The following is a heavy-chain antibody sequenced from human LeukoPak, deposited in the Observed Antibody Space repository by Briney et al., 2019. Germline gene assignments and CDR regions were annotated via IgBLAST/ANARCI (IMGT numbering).Heavy chain of an antibody. D-gene: IGHD5-18*01. CDR3: ARGIAGYNYGFGS. V-gene: IGHV3-11*05. Sequence: KPGGSLRLSCAASGFTFSDYYMSWIRQAPGKGLQWLSYISPTSSYTNYVDSVKGRFTISRDSAKNSLYLQMNSLRADDTAVYYCARGIAGYNYGFGSWGQGALVTVSS. CDR2: ISPTSSYT. CDR1: GFTFSDYY. J-gene: IGHJ5*01.